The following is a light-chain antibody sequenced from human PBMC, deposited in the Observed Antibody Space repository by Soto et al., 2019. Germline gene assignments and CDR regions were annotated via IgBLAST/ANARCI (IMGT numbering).Light chain of an antibody. CDR2: IAS. CDR1: QRVRSDY. J-gene: IGKJ1*01. Sequence: EIVLTQTPGTLSLSPGERATLSCRARQRVRSDYLAWYQQKPGQAPRLLIYIASNRAPGIPDRFSGSGSGTDFTLTISRLEPEDFAVYYCQQYGTSPWTFGQGSKVEIK. V-gene: IGKV3-20*01. CDR3: QQYGTSPWT.